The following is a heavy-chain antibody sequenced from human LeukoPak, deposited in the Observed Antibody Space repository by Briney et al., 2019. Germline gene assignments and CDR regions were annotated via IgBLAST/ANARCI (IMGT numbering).Heavy chain of an antibody. J-gene: IGHJ6*02. D-gene: IGHD2-2*01. CDR3: ARPDIVVVPAANQYGMDV. V-gene: IGHV1-69*13. Sequence: PSVKVSCKASGGTFSSYAISWVRQAPGQGLEWMGGIIPIFGTANYAQKFQGRVTITADESTSTAYMELSSLRSEDTAVYYCARPDIVVVPAANQYGMDVWGQGTTVTVSS. CDR1: GGTFSSYA. CDR2: IIPIFGTA.